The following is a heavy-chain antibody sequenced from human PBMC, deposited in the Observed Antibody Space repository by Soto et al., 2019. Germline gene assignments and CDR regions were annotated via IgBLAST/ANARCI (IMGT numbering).Heavy chain of an antibody. D-gene: IGHD3-9*01. J-gene: IGHJ4*02. CDR2: ISYDGSNK. Sequence: QVQLVESGGGVVQPGRSLRLSCAAPGFTFSSYGMHWVRQAPGKGLEWVALISYDGSNKYYADSVKGRFTISRDNSKNTLYLQMNSLRAEDTAVYYCAIGSRLCILTGYPMDYWGQGTLVTVSS. CDR3: AIGSRLCILTGYPMDY. V-gene: IGHV3-30*03. CDR1: GFTFSSYG.